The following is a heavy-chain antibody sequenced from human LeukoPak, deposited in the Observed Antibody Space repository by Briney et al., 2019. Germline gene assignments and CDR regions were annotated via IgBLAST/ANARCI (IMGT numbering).Heavy chain of an antibody. Sequence: SETLSITCTVSGGSISSGDYYWSWIRQPPGKGLEWIGYIYYSGSTYYNPSLKSRVTISVDTSKNQFSLKLSSVTAADTAVYYCARLPPWGSCRYTYDYWGQGTLVTVSS. D-gene: IGHD3-16*02. CDR1: GGSISSGDYY. V-gene: IGHV4-30-4*01. CDR2: IYYSGST. CDR3: ARLPPWGSCRYTYDY. J-gene: IGHJ4*02.